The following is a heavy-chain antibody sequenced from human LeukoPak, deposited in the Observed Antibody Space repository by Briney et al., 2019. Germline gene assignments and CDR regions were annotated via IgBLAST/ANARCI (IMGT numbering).Heavy chain of an antibody. Sequence: GGSLRLSCAASGFTLSSYAMSWVRQVPGKGLEWVSAISGSGGSTYYADSVKGRFTISRDNSKNTLYLQMNSLRAEDTAVYYCAKDGITYYDFWSGYSTRYYFDYWGQGTLVTVSS. J-gene: IGHJ4*02. V-gene: IGHV3-23*01. CDR1: GFTLSSYA. D-gene: IGHD3-3*01. CDR3: AKDGITYYDFWSGYSTRYYFDY. CDR2: ISGSGGST.